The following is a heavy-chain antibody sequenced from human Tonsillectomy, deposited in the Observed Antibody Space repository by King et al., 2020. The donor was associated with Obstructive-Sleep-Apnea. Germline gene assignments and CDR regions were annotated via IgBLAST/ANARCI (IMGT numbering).Heavy chain of an antibody. CDR2: ISYDGTNK. J-gene: IGHJ3*02. V-gene: IGHV3-30-3*01. CDR3: ARECGGDCFEDAFDI. Sequence: VQLVESGGGVVQPGRSLRLSCAASGFAFSGYAIHWVRQAPGKGLEWVAVISYDGTNKYYADSVKGRFTISRDNSKNTLYLHMNSLRVEDTSVYYCARECGGDCFEDAFDIWGQGTMVTVSS. D-gene: IGHD2-21*02. CDR1: GFAFSGYA.